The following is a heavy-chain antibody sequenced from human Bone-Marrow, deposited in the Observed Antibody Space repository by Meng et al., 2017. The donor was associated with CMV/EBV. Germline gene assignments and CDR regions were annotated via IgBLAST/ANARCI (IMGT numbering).Heavy chain of an antibody. V-gene: IGHV3-23*01. CDR1: GFTFSSYS. Sequence: GESLKISCASSGFTFSSYSMNWVRQAPGKGPEWVSSISSSGGSTYYADSVKGRFTISRDNSKNTLYLQMNSLRAEDTAVYYCAKGIREWDYYYYGMDVWGQGTMVTVSS. D-gene: IGHD2-15*01. CDR3: AKGIREWDYYYYGMDV. J-gene: IGHJ6*02. CDR2: ISSSGGST.